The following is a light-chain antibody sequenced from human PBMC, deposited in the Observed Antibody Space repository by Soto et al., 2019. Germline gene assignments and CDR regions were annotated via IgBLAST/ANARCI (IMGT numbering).Light chain of an antibody. CDR2: EVI. CDR1: SSDVGGYKY. V-gene: IGLV2-14*01. Sequence: QSALTQPASVSGSPGQSITISCTGTSSDVGGYKYVSWYQQHPGKAPKLKIFEVIYRPSGGSNRFAGAKSGNTASLTISGLQAEDEADYYCGSFTSTSTQYVFGTGTKLTVL. CDR3: GSFTSTSTQYV. J-gene: IGLJ1*01.